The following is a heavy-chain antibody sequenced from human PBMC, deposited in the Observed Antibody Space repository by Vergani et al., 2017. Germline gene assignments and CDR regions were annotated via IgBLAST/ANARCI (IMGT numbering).Heavy chain of an antibody. J-gene: IGHJ6*03. CDR2: IRSKANSYAT. V-gene: IGHV3-73*01. Sequence: EVQLLESGGGLVQPGGSLRLSCAGSGFTFSGSAMHWVRQASGKGLEWVGRIRSKANSYATAYAASVKGRFTISRDDSKNTAYLQMNSLKTEDTAVYYCIVVNYYYYYMDVWGKGTTVTVSS. CDR1: GFTFSGSA. CDR3: IVVNYYYYYMDV. D-gene: IGHD2-2*01.